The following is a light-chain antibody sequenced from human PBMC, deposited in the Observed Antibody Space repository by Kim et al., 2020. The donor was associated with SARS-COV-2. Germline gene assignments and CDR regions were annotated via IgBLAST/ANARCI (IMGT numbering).Light chain of an antibody. J-gene: IGKJ1*01. CDR3: QQSYSTPVA. V-gene: IGKV1-39*01. CDR1: QSISSY. Sequence: DIQMTQSPSSLSASVGDRVTITCRASQSISSYLNWYQQKPGKAPKLLIYAASSLQSGVPSRFSGSGSGKDFTLTISSLQPEDFATYYCQQSYSTPVAFGQGTKVDIK. CDR2: AAS.